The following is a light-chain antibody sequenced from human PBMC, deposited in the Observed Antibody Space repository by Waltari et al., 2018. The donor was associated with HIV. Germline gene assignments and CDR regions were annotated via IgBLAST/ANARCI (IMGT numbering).Light chain of an antibody. CDR3: QQYYGVPLT. CDR2: GAF. Sequence: DIQMTQSPSSLSESLGDTVTIPCRASQDISNSVSWFQLQPGKAPKLLVHGAFILQRGVPSRFSGSGSGTDYTLTITGLQAEDFATYFCQQYYGVPLTFGGGTRVDI. J-gene: IGKJ4*01. V-gene: IGKV1-NL1*01. CDR1: QDISNS.